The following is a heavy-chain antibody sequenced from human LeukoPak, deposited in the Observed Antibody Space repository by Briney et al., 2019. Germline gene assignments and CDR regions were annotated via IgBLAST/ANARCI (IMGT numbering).Heavy chain of an antibody. D-gene: IGHD2-2*02. J-gene: IGHJ5*02. CDR1: GYSISSGYY. CDR3: ARTRVDCSSTSCYTNWFDP. CDR2: IYHSGST. Sequence: PETLSLTCTVSGYSISSGYYWGWIRQPPGKGLEWIGSIYHSGSTYYNPPLKSRVTISVDTSKNQFSLKLSSVTAADTAVYYCARTRVDCSSTSCYTNWFDPWGQGTLVTVSS. V-gene: IGHV4-38-2*02.